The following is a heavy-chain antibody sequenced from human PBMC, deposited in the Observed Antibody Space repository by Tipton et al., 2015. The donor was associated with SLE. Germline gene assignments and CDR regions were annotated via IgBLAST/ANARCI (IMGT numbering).Heavy chain of an antibody. V-gene: IGHV4-61*02. CDR3: AKESGDYDFGQHS. J-gene: IGHJ4*02. D-gene: IGHD3-3*01. CDR1: GGTISSGYSY. CDR2: IFVSGVT. Sequence: TLSLTCSVSGGTISSGYSYWSWIRQPAGKGLEWIGRIFVSGVTNYNPSLKSRVTITIDTSKKQFSLKLTSVTAADTAVYYCAKESGDYDFGQHSWGRGTLVTVSS.